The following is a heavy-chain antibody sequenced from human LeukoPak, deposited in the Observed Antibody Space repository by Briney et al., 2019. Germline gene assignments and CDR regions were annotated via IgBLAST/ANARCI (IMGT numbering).Heavy chain of an antibody. J-gene: IGHJ4*02. CDR2: ISHSGST. Sequence: SETLSLTCAVYGGSFSGYYWSWIRQPPGKGLEWIGEISHSGSTNYNPSLKSRVTISVDTSKNQFSLKLSSVTAADTAVYYCASSRITMVRGVIRYWGQGTLVTVSS. CDR1: GGSFSGYY. D-gene: IGHD3-10*01. V-gene: IGHV4-34*01. CDR3: ASSRITMVRGVIRY.